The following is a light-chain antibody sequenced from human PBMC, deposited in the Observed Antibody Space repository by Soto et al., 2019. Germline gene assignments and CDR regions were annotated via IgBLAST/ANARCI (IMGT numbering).Light chain of an antibody. CDR1: ESVSSNY. V-gene: IGKV3-20*01. CDR2: GAS. CDR3: QQYGRSKT. J-gene: IGKJ1*01. Sequence: IALTQSPGTLSLYPRERASLPCRASESVSSNYLAWFQQNPGQAPRLLISGASSRATDIPDRFSGSGSGTDFTLTISRLEAEDLAVYYCQQYGRSKTFGQGTKVDIK.